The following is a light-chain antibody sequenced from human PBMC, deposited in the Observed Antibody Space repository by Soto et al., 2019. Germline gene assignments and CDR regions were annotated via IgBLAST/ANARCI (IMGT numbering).Light chain of an antibody. CDR3: NAQTTSGIRV. V-gene: IGLV2-14*01. CDR1: STDVGDSNH. Sequence: QSALTQPASVSGSPGQSITISCTGTSTDVGDSNHVSWYQHHPGKAPKLIIYEVSYRPSGVSNRFSGSKSAYTASLTISGLQAEDEADYYCNAQTTSGIRVFGNGTKLTVL. CDR2: EVS. J-gene: IGLJ1*01.